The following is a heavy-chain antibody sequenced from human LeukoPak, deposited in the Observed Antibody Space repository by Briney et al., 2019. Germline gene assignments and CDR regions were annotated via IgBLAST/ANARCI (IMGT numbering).Heavy chain of an antibody. CDR2: IYTSGST. J-gene: IGHJ5*02. D-gene: IGHD3-10*01. CDR3: ARHYSYGSGSYRNWFDP. V-gene: IGHV4-4*09. Sequence: SETLSLTCTVSGGSISSYYWSWIRQPPGKGLEWIGYIYTSGSTNYNPSLKSRVTISVDTSKNQFSLKLSSVTAADTAVYYCARHYSYGSGSYRNWFDPWGQGTLVTASS. CDR1: GGSISSYY.